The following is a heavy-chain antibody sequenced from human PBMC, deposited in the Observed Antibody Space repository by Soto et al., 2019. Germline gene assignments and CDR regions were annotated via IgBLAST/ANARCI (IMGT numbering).Heavy chain of an antibody. V-gene: IGHV3-11*06. J-gene: IGHJ4*02. CDR2: ISSSSSYT. Sequence: PGGSLRLSCAASGFTFSDYYMSWIRQAPGKGLEWVSYISSSSSYTNYADSVKGRLTISRDNAKNSLYMQMNSLRAEDTAVYYCPRSQVGATITHWRPGPLITVSP. CDR3: PRSQVGATITH. D-gene: IGHD1-26*01. CDR1: GFTFSDYY.